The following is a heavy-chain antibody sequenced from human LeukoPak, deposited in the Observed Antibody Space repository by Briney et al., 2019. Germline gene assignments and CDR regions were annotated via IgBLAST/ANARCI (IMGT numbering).Heavy chain of an antibody. Sequence: GASVKVSCKASGYTFTGYYMHWVRQAPGQGLEWMGWINPNSGGTNYAQKFQGRVTMTRDTSISTAYMELSRLRSDDTAVYYCARLGPSSGYLDAFDIWGQGTMVTVSS. V-gene: IGHV1-2*02. CDR2: INPNSGGT. CDR3: ARLGPSSGYLDAFDI. D-gene: IGHD3-22*01. J-gene: IGHJ3*02. CDR1: GYTFTGYY.